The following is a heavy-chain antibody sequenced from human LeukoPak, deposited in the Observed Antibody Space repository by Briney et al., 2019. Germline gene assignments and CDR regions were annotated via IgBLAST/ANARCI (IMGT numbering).Heavy chain of an antibody. J-gene: IGHJ4*02. CDR1: GFTFDDYA. Sequence: GGSLRLSCAASGFTFDDYAMHWVRQAPGQGLEWVSGISWNSVAIGYTDSVKGRFTISRDNAKNSLDLQMNSLRAEDTALYYCAKGRTWYYFDDWGQGALVTVSP. CDR2: ISWNSVAI. D-gene: IGHD6-13*01. CDR3: AKGRTWYYFDD. V-gene: IGHV3-9*01.